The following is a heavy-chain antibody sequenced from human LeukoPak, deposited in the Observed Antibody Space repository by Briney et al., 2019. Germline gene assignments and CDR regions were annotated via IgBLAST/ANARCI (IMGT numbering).Heavy chain of an antibody. D-gene: IGHD5-18*01. CDR3: ARNNMAAMVFYYYYMDV. J-gene: IGHJ6*03. Sequence: SETLSLTCTVSGGSISSSSYYWGWIRQPPGKGLEWIGSIYYSGSTYYNPSLKSRVTISVDTSKNQFSLKLSSVTAADTAVYYCARNNMAAMVFYYYYMDVWGKGTTVTVSS. CDR2: IYYSGST. V-gene: IGHV4-39*07. CDR1: GGSISSSSYY.